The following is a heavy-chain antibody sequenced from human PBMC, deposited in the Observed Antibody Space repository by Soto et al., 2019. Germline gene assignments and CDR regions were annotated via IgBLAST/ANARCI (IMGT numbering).Heavy chain of an antibody. J-gene: IGHJ4*02. CDR2: ISYDGSNK. D-gene: IGHD2-2*01. CDR1: GFTFSSYA. Sequence: QVQLVESGGGVVQPGRSLRLSCAASGFTFSSYAMHWVRQAPGKGLEWVAVISYDGSNKYYADSVNGRFTISRDNSKNTLYLQMNSLRAEDTAVYYCARGPSSLTRFDYWGQGTLVTVSS. V-gene: IGHV3-30-3*01. CDR3: ARGPSSLTRFDY.